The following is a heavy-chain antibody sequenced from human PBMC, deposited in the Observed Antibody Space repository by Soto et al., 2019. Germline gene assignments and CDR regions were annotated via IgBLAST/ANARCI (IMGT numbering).Heavy chain of an antibody. CDR2: IDWDDDK. CDR3: ARMMYSSSWYGTGYYYGMDV. J-gene: IGHJ6*02. Sequence: ESGPTLVNPTQTLTLTCTFSGFSLSTSGMCVSWIRQPPGKALEWLALIDWDDDKYYSTSLKTRLTISKDTSKNQVVLTMTNMDPVDTATYYCARMMYSSSWYGTGYYYGMDVWGQGTTVTVSS. V-gene: IGHV2-70*01. CDR1: GFSLSTSGMC. D-gene: IGHD6-13*01.